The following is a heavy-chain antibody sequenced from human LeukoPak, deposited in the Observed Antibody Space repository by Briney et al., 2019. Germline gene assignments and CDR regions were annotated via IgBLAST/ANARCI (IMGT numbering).Heavy chain of an antibody. CDR2: INSRGST. Sequence: PSQTLSLTCTVSGGSITSGNYYWSWIRQPAGKGLEWIGRINSRGSTNYDPSLKSRVSISVDTSKNYFSLELSSVTAVDTAVYYCARGFSTISCYDYWGQGTLVTVSS. CDR3: ARGFSTISCYDY. CDR1: GGSITSGNYY. V-gene: IGHV4-61*02. D-gene: IGHD2/OR15-2a*01. J-gene: IGHJ4*02.